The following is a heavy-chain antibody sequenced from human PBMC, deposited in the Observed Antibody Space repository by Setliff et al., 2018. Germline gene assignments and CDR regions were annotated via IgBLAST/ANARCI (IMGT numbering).Heavy chain of an antibody. V-gene: IGHV4-34*01. CDR3: ARDRTAYNYGMDV. Sequence: PSETLSLTCSVYGESFSNNYWSWIRQTPGKGLEWIGESNHGGSTSYHPSLKSRVTISADTSKNQVSLKLTSATAADTAVYYCARDRTAYNYGMDVWGQGTTVTVSS. D-gene: IGHD5-18*01. J-gene: IGHJ6*02. CDR1: GESFSNNY. CDR2: SNHGGST.